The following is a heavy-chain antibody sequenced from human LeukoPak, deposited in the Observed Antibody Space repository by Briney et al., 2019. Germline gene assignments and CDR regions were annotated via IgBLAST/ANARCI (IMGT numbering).Heavy chain of an antibody. J-gene: IGHJ4*02. CDR1: GTSITSYY. CDR3: AKWASDNRAFDL. Sequence: SETLSLTCTVSGTSITSYYWNWIRQAPGQGPEWIGYGHYSGNTKYNPPLKSRVTISVDTSKSQFALRLSSVTAADTAVYFCAKWASDNRAFDLWGQGTLVTVSS. CDR2: GHYSGNT. V-gene: IGHV4-59*08. D-gene: IGHD2-8*01.